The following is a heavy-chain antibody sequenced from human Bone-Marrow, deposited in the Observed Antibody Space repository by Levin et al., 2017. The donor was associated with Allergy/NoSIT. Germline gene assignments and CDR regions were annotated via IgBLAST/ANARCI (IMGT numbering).Heavy chain of an antibody. CDR1: GYTFTGYY. J-gene: IGHJ4*02. V-gene: IGHV1-2*02. D-gene: IGHD1-1*01. CDR3: AREPSSNWIDQYYFDY. Sequence: ASVKVSCKASGYTFTGYYMHWVRQAPGQGLEWMGWINPNSGGTNYAQKFQGRVTMTRDTSISTAYMELSRLRSDDTAVYYCAREPSSNWIDQYYFDYWGQGTLVTVSS. CDR2: INPNSGGT.